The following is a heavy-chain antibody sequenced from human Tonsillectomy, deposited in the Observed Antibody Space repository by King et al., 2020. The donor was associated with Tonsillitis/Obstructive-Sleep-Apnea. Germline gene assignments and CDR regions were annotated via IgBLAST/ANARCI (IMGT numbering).Heavy chain of an antibody. CDR2: ISGSGVST. D-gene: IGHD2-2*02. J-gene: IGHJ5*02. Sequence: VQLVESGRGLVQPGESLRLSCAASGFTFSSYAMSWVRQAPGKGLEWVAAISGSGVSTYYADSVRGRFTISRDNSKNTLYLQMSSLRAEDRAIYYCAKGGNCSCDSCYTSWFDPWGQGTLVTVSS. CDR1: GFTFSSYA. V-gene: IGHV3-23*04. CDR3: AKGGNCSCDSCYTSWFDP.